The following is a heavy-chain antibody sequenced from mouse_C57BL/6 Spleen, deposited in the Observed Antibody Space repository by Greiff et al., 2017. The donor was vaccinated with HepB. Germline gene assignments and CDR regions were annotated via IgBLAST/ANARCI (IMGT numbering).Heavy chain of an antibody. V-gene: IGHV1-50*01. CDR1: GYTFTSYW. Sequence: QVQLQQPGAELVKPGASVKLSCKASGYTFTSYWMQWVKQRPGQGLEWIGEIDPSDSYTNYNQKFKGKATVTVDTSSSTAYMQLSSLTSEDSAVYYCASHYYGSSPRYAMDYWGQGTSVTVSS. J-gene: IGHJ4*01. CDR2: IDPSDSYT. D-gene: IGHD1-1*01. CDR3: ASHYYGSSPRYAMDY.